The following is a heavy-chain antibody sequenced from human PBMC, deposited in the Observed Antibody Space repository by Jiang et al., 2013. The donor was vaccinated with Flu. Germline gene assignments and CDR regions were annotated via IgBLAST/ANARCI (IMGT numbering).Heavy chain of an antibody. J-gene: IGHJ6*02. Sequence: GSGLVKPSGTLSLTCTVSGASISSSTWWSWVRQPPGKGLGWMGEIDHTGNTNYNPSFKGRITMSVDKSKTQFSLNLSSVTAADTAVYYCARGGDYLPMDVWGQGTTVTASS. CDR1: GASISSSTW. CDR3: ARGGDYLPMDV. CDR2: IDHTGNT. D-gene: IGHD4-17*01. V-gene: IGHV4-4*02.